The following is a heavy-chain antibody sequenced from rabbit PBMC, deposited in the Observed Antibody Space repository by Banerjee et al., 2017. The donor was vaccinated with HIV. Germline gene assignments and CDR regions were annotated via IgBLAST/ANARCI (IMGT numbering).Heavy chain of an antibody. CDR1: GFSFSNKYV. D-gene: IGHD7-1*01. CDR3: ARDLTGVTGWNFNL. V-gene: IGHV1S43*01. Sequence: QEQLEESGGDLVKPEGSLTLTCTASGFSFSNKYVMCWVRQAPGKGLEWIGCIGTGSGSTWYASWAKGRFTISRSTSLNTVDLKMTSLTAADTATYFCARDLTGVTGWNFNLWGPGTLVTVS. CDR2: IGTGSGST. J-gene: IGHJ4*01.